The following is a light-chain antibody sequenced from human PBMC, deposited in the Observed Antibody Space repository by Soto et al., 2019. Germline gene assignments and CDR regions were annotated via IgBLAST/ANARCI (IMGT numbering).Light chain of an antibody. CDR3: QQYYSYST. V-gene: IGKV1-8*01. CDR1: QGISSY. J-gene: IGKJ5*01. CDR2: AAS. Sequence: AIRMTQSPSSLSASTGDRVTITCRASQGISSYLAWYQQKPGKAPKLLIYAASTLQSGVPSRFSGSGSGTDFTLTIGCLQSDDVATYYCQQYYSYSTFGQGTRLEIK.